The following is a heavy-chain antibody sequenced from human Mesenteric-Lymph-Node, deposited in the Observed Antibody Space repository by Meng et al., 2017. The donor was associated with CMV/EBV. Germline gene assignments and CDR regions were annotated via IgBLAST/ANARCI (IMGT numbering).Heavy chain of an antibody. D-gene: IGHD2-2*02. Sequence: SETLSLTCTVSGGSISSSSYYWGWIRQPPGEGLEWIGSIYYSGSTYYNPSLKSRVTISVDTSKNQFSLKLSSVTAADTAVYYCASPVHCSSTSCYTTNAFDIWGQGTMVTVSS. CDR3: ASPVHCSSTSCYTTNAFDI. CDR1: GGSISSSSYY. J-gene: IGHJ3*02. V-gene: IGHV4-39*01. CDR2: IYYSGST.